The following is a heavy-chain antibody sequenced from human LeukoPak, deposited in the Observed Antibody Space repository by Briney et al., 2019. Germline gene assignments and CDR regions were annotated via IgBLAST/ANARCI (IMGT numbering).Heavy chain of an antibody. J-gene: IGHJ3*02. V-gene: IGHV3-23*01. CDR3: AKSFSSGWRQAFDI. D-gene: IGHD6-25*01. CDR1: GITFSSYA. CDR2: ISASGGGT. Sequence: GGSLRLSCAASGITFSSYAMSWIRQAPGKGLEWVSTISASGGGTYHPDSVKGRFTISRDNSKNTLFLQMNSLRAEDTAVYSCAKSFSSGWRQAFDIWGQGTVVSVSS.